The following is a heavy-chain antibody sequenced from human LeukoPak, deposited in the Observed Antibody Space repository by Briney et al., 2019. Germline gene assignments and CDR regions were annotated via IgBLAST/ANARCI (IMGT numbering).Heavy chain of an antibody. V-gene: IGHV1-8*03. J-gene: IGHJ4*02. CDR2: MNPNSGNT. D-gene: IGHD5-18*01. CDR3: ARHGGYSYGVDY. Sequence: ASVKVSCKASGYTFTSYDINWVRQAPGQGLEGMGWMNPNSGNTGYAQKFQGRVTITRNTSISTAYMELSSLRSEDTAVYYCARHGGYSYGVDYWGQGTLVTVSS. CDR1: GYTFTSYD.